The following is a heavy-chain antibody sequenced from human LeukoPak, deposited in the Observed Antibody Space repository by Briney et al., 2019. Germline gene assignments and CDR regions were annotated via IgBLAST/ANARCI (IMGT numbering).Heavy chain of an antibody. V-gene: IGHV4-34*01. CDR2: INHSGST. D-gene: IGHD4-11*01. Sequence: SETLSLTCAVYGGSFRGYHWSGIRQPPGKGREWIGQINHSGSTNYNPSLKSRVTISVDSSKNQFSLKLRSVTAADTAVYYCARGGVRGVTTPVMNYWGQGTLVTVSS. CDR1: GGSFRGYH. CDR3: ARGGVRGVTTPVMNY. J-gene: IGHJ4*02.